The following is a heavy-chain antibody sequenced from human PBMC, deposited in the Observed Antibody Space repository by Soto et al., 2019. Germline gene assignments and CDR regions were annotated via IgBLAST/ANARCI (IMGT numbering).Heavy chain of an antibody. CDR3: TTAVGGYCSGGSCYFDY. D-gene: IGHD2-15*01. V-gene: IGHV3-15*01. J-gene: IGHJ4*02. CDR1: GFTFSNAW. Sequence: GGSLRLSCAASGFTFSNAWMSWVRQAPGKGLEWVGRIKSKTDGGTTEYAAPVKGRFTISRDDSKNTLYLQMNSRKTEDTAVYYCTTAVGGYCSGGSCYFDYWGQGTLVTVSS. CDR2: IKSKTDGGTT.